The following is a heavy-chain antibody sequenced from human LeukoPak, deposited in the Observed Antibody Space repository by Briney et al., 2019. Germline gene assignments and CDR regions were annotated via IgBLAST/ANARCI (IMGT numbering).Heavy chain of an antibody. D-gene: IGHD6-19*01. Sequence: SETLSLTCTVSGGSIISSAYYWSWIRQPPGKGLEWMGDIYYSGSTYYNPSLKHRVTISLDTSKNQFSLKLSSVTAPDMAVYYCVRTEVSSGSEDYWGQGTLVTVSS. CDR3: VRTEVSSGSEDY. CDR1: GGSIISSAYY. J-gene: IGHJ4*02. V-gene: IGHV4-30-4*08. CDR2: IYYSGST.